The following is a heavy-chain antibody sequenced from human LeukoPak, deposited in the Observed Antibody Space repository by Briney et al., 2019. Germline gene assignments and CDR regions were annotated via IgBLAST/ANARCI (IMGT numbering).Heavy chain of an antibody. D-gene: IGHD3-10*01. CDR1: GGSISSSSYY. CDR2: INHSRST. V-gene: IGHV4-39*07. J-gene: IGHJ5*02. CDR3: ARRGPPRTMLRGVKSGWFDP. Sequence: PSETLSLTCTVSGGSISSSSYYWSWIRQPPGKGLEWIGEINHSRSTNYNPSLKSRVTISVDTSKNQFSLKLSSVTAADTAVYYCARRGPPRTMLRGVKSGWFDPWGQGTLVTVSS.